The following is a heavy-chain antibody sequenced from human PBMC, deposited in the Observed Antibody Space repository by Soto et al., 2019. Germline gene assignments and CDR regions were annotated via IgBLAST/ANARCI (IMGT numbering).Heavy chain of an antibody. Sequence: QVQLVQSGAEVTRPGSSVKVSCKASGDTFNFYSINWVRQAPGLGLEWMGRVNPIVSMSNYAQRFQGRVTMTADNSTSTPYTELSRLRSEDPPISYLATSYGSGYRAFDYWGQGALVTVSS. CDR2: VNPIVSMS. CDR1: GDTFNFYS. J-gene: IGHJ4*02. CDR3: ATSYGSGYRAFDY. V-gene: IGHV1-69*04. D-gene: IGHD3-10*01.